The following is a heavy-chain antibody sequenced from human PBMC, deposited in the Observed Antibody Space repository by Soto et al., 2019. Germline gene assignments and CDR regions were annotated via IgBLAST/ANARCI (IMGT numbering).Heavy chain of an antibody. CDR3: AHSSSSSWYSWFDP. CDR1: GFSLSNSGVG. J-gene: IGHJ5*02. V-gene: IGHV2-5*01. CDR2: IYWNDDK. D-gene: IGHD6-13*01. Sequence: QITLKESGPTLVKPTQTLTLTCTFSGFSLSNSGVGVGWIRQPPGKDLEWLALIYWNDDKRYSPSLKSRLTITKDTSKNQVVLTMTNMDPVDTATYYCAHSSSSSWYSWFDPWGQGTLVTVSS.